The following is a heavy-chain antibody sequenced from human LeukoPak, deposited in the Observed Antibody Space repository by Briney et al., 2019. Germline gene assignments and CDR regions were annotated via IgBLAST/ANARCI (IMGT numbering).Heavy chain of an antibody. Sequence: GGSLRLSCAASGFTFDDYGMSWVRQAPGKGLEWVSGIIGNGGSTGYVDSVKGRFTISRDNAKNSLYLQMNSLRAEDTALYYCARDPGYYYDSSGYYTPFDYWGQGTLVTASS. CDR1: GFTFDDYG. J-gene: IGHJ4*02. CDR3: ARDPGYYYDSSGYYTPFDY. V-gene: IGHV3-20*04. D-gene: IGHD3-22*01. CDR2: IIGNGGST.